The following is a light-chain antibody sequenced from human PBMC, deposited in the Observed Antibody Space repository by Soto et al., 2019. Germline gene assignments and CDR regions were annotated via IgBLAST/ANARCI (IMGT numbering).Light chain of an antibody. V-gene: IGKV3D-15*01. J-gene: IGKJ1*01. CDR3: HYYDKWPPGT. CDR2: DAS. Sequence: PGERATLSCTASQSLRSNFLAWYQQKPGQAPRLLIYDASARAVDIPGRFSGSKSGTEFTLTISSLQPEDFAVYYCHYYDKWPPGTFGQGTKVDIK. CDR1: QSLRSN.